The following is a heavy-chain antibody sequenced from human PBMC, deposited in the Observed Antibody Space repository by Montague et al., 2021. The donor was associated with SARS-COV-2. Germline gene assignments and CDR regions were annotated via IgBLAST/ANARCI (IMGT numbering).Heavy chain of an antibody. CDR3: ARGRRPVVVPVAGRAGRAFDI. Sequence: SETLSLTCATSGGSFSNYYWSWIRQPPGKGLEWIGEVNHSGATIYNPSVKSGVTTSEDTSKNQFYLRLNSVTAADTAVYYCARGRRPVVVPVAGRAGRAFDIWGQGTMVTVSS. CDR1: GGSFSNYY. J-gene: IGHJ3*02. D-gene: IGHD2-2*01. CDR2: VNHSGAT. V-gene: IGHV4-34*01.